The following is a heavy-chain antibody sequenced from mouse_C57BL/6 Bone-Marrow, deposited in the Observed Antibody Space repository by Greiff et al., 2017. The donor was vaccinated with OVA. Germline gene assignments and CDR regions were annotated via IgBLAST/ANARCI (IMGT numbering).Heavy chain of an antibody. CDR3: ATRYFAV. CDR2: IDPSDSYT. V-gene: IGHV1-69*01. Sequence: VQLQQPGAELVLPGASVKLSCKASGYTFTSYWMHWVKQRPGQGLEWIGEIDPSDSYTNYNQKLKGKSTLTVDKSSNTAYMQLSSLTSEDSAVYYCATRYFAVWGTGTPVTVSS. CDR1: GYTFTSYW. J-gene: IGHJ1*03.